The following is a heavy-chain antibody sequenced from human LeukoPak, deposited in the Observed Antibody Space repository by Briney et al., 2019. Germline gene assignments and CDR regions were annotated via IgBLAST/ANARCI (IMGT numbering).Heavy chain of an antibody. D-gene: IGHD3-16*01. CDR2: MSYDGSNK. V-gene: IGHV3-30-3*01. CDR1: GFTFSDYA. Sequence: GGSLRLSCAAAGFTFSDYAIHWVRQAPGKGLEWVAVMSYDGSNKYYADSVKGRFTISRDNSKNTLYLQMNSLRVEDTAVYYCARAGAFRFDYWGQGTLVTVSS. J-gene: IGHJ4*02. CDR3: ARAGAFRFDY.